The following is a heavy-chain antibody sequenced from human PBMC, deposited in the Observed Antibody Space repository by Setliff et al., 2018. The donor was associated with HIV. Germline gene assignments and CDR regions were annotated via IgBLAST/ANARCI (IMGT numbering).Heavy chain of an antibody. CDR2: IDSSGTT. D-gene: IGHD5-18*01. J-gene: IGHJ5*02. CDR3: ARRWGIRGYSS. Sequence: PSETLSLTCTISGGSFGVYRWSWIRQSAGRGLEWIGRIDSSGTTDYKPSLKGRVAISVDTSKNQFSLKLYSVTAADTSVYYCARRWGIRGYSSWGQGTLVTVSS. CDR1: GGSFGVYR. V-gene: IGHV4-4*07.